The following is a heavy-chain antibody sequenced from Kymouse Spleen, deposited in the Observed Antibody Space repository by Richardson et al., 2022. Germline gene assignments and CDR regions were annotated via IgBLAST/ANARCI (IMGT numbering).Heavy chain of an antibody. CDR2: INHSGST. CDR1: GGSFSGYY. J-gene: IGHJ4*02. CDR3: ARGAVAVGNFDY. D-gene: IGHD6-19*01. Sequence: QVQLQQWGAGLLKPSETLSLTCAVYGGSFSGYYWSWIRQPPGKGLEWIGEINHSGSTNYNPSLKSRVTISVDTSKNQFSLKLSSVTAADTAVYYCARGAVAVGNFDYWGQGTLVTVSS. V-gene: IGHV4-34*01.